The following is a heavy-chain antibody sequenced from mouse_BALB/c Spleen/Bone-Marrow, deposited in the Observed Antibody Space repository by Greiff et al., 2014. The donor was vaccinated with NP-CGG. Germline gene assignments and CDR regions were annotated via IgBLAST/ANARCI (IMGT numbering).Heavy chain of an antibody. CDR2: IYPGDGDT. D-gene: IGHD2-3*01. Sequence: VQLQESGPELVKPGASVRISCKASGYAFSNSWVNWVKQRPGQGLEWIGRIYPGDGDTYYNGKFKGKATLTADKSSRTAYMQLSSLTSVDSAVYFCARSDGYRALDYWGQGTSVTVSS. CDR3: ARSDGYRALDY. J-gene: IGHJ4*01. V-gene: IGHV1-82*01. CDR1: GYAFSNSW.